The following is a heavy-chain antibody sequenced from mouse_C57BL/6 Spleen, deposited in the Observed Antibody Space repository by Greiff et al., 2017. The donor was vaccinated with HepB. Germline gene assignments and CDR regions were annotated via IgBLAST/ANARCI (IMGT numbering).Heavy chain of an antibody. V-gene: IGHV5-4*03. CDR1: GFTFSSYA. CDR3: SRIGAYDYDVDYYFDY. CDR2: ISDGGSYT. Sequence: EVKVVESGGGLVKPGGSLKLSCAASGFTFSSYAMSWVRQTPEKRLEWVATISDGGSYTYYPDNVKGRFTISRDNAKNNLYLQMSHLKSEDTAMYYCSRIGAYDYDVDYYFDYWGQGTTLTVSS. D-gene: IGHD2-4*01. J-gene: IGHJ2*01.